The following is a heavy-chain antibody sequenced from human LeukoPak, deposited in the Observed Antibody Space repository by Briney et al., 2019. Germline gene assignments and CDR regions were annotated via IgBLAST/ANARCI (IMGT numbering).Heavy chain of an antibody. J-gene: IGHJ4*02. CDR2: IYYSGST. V-gene: IGHV4-39*01. Sequence: PSETLSLTCTVSGGSISSSSYYWGWIRQPPGKGLEWIGSIYYSGSTYYNPSLKSRVTISVDTSKNQFSLKLSSVTAADTAVYYCASTISDYDSSGYSVFDYWGQGTLVTVSS. CDR3: ASTISDYDSSGYSVFDY. D-gene: IGHD3-22*01. CDR1: GGSISSSSYY.